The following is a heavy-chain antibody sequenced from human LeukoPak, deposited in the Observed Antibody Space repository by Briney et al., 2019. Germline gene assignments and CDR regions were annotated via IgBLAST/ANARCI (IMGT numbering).Heavy chain of an antibody. CDR1: GYTFTTYA. Sequence: GASVKVSCKASGYTFTTYAMHWVRQAPGQRLEWMGWINAGTGDTKYSQKFQGRVTITRDTYANTAYMELSTLRSEDTAVYYCARGLWFGDLRRFDPWGQGTLVTVSS. CDR3: ARGLWFGDLRRFDP. CDR2: INAGTGDT. V-gene: IGHV1-3*01. D-gene: IGHD3-10*01. J-gene: IGHJ5*02.